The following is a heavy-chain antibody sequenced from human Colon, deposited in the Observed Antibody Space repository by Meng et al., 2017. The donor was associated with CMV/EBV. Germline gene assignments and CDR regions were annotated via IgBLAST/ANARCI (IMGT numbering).Heavy chain of an antibody. J-gene: IGHJ4*02. CDR3: ALVSSSTIDY. CDR2: ISGSGTSI. V-gene: IGHV3-11*01. Sequence: QVQLVESGGGLVKPGGSLRLSCAVSGLTFRDQFMSWIRQAPGTGLEWLSYISGSGTSIYHADSVKGRFTISRDNAKNSLYLQINSLRAEDTAVYYCALVSSSTIDYWGQGTLVTVSS. D-gene: IGHD5/OR15-5a*01. CDR1: GLTFRDQF.